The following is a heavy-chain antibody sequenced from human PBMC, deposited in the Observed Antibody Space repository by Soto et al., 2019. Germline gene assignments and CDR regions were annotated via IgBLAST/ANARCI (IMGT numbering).Heavy chain of an antibody. Sequence: ETLSLTCSVSGGSISSYYWNWIRQPPGKGLEWIGYIYYSGSTNYNPSLKSRVTISVDASKNQLSLTLGSVTAADTAVYYCARDISSSWTTWGQGTLVTVS. CDR3: ARDISSSWTT. J-gene: IGHJ4*02. CDR1: GGSISSYY. CDR2: IYYSGST. V-gene: IGHV4-59*01. D-gene: IGHD6-13*01.